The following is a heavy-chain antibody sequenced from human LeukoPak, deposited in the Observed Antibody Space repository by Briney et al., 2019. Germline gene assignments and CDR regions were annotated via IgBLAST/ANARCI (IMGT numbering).Heavy chain of an antibody. CDR3: ARGGWYFDY. Sequence: PGGSLRLSCAASGFTLSDHWMTWVRQAPGKGLEWVAYIKQDGSEKYYVDSVKGRFTISRDNSKNSLYLQMNSLRAEDTAVYYCARGGWYFDYWGQGTLVTVSS. CDR1: GFTLSDHW. V-gene: IGHV3-7*04. D-gene: IGHD6-19*01. J-gene: IGHJ4*02. CDR2: IKQDGSEK.